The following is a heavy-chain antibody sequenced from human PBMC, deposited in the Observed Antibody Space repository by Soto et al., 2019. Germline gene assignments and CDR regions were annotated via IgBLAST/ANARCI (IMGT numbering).Heavy chain of an antibody. CDR2: IIPIFGTA. Sequence: GDSVKVSCKASGGTFSSYAISWVRQAPGQGLEWMGGIIPIFGTANYAQKFQGRVTITADKSTSTAYMELSSLRSEDTAVYYCSRDLTHQSYFDYWGQGTLVTV. CDR1: GGTFSSYA. V-gene: IGHV1-69*06. J-gene: IGHJ4*02. CDR3: SRDLTHQSYFDY. D-gene: IGHD2-2*01.